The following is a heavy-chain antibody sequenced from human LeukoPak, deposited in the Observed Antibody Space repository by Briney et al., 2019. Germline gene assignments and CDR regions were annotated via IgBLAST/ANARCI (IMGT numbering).Heavy chain of an antibody. CDR1: GYTFTTHD. J-gene: IGHJ5*02. D-gene: IGHD3-10*01. CDR3: ARMDYASGSANNWFDP. Sequence: RASVKVSCKASGYTFTTHDIHWVRQATGQGLEWMDCMKPNSGNTGYAQKFQVRVTMTRNTSMSTVYMELSSLRSEDTAVYYCARMDYASGSANNWFDPWGQGTLVTVSS. V-gene: IGHV1-8*01. CDR2: MKPNSGNT.